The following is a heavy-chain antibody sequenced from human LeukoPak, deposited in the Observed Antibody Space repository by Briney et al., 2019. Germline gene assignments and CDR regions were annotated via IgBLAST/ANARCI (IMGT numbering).Heavy chain of an antibody. CDR1: GYTFTSYD. V-gene: IGHV1-8*01. D-gene: IGHD6-19*01. Sequence: ASVKVSCKASGYTFTSYDINWVRQATGQGLEWMGWMNPNSGNTGYAQKFQGRVTMTRNTSISAAYMELSSLRSEDTAVYYCARGEIAVAGTVYYYYGMDVWGQGTMVTVSS. CDR2: MNPNSGNT. J-gene: IGHJ6*02. CDR3: ARGEIAVAGTVYYYYGMDV.